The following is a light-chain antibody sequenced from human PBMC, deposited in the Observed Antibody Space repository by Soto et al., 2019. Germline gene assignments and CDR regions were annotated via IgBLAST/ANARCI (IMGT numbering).Light chain of an antibody. V-gene: IGKV1D-16*02. CDR2: GTS. Sequence: DIQMTQSPSSLSASVGDRVTITCRAWQGIRNLLVWYQQKPEKAPKSLIYGTSNLESGVPSRFSGSGSGTDYTLTISSLQPEDFATYYCQQYDSYPITFGQGTRLENK. J-gene: IGKJ5*01. CDR1: QGIRNL. CDR3: QQYDSYPIT.